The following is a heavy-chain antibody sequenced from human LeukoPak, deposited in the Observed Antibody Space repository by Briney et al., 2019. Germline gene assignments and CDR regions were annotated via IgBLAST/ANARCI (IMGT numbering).Heavy chain of an antibody. Sequence: GASVKVSCKASGYTFTGYYMHWVRQAPGQGLEWMGWINPNSGGTNYAQKFQGRVTMTRDTSISTAYMELSRLRSDDTAVYYCARGGGVDLLYGDYHYWGQGTLVTVSS. CDR3: ARGGGVDLLYGDYHY. J-gene: IGHJ4*02. D-gene: IGHD4-17*01. V-gene: IGHV1-2*02. CDR1: GYTFTGYY. CDR2: INPNSGGT.